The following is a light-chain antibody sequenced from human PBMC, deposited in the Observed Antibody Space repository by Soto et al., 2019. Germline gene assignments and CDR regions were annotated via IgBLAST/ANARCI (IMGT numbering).Light chain of an antibody. J-gene: IGKJ4*01. V-gene: IGKV4-1*01. Sequence: DIVLTQSPDSLAVSLGERATINCKSSQSVLYISNNKNYLAWYQQKPGQPPKLLISWASTREGRVPDRLSGSGSWTDFTLTVSSLQAEDMAVYYCQQYYCAPFTFAGGTKVQLK. CDR2: WAS. CDR3: QQYYCAPFT. CDR1: QSVLYISNNKNY.